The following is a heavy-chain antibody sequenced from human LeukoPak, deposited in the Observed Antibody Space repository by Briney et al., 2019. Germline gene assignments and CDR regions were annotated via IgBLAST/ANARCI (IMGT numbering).Heavy chain of an antibody. V-gene: IGHV3-48*01. Sequence: GGSLRLSCAASGFTFSSYSMNWVRQAPGKGLEWVSYISSSSSTIYYADSVKGRFTISRGNAKNSLYLQMNSLRAEDTAVYYCARGGNSGALRYWGQGTLVTVSS. CDR2: ISSSSSTI. D-gene: IGHD4-23*01. CDR3: ARGGNSGALRY. CDR1: GFTFSSYS. J-gene: IGHJ4*02.